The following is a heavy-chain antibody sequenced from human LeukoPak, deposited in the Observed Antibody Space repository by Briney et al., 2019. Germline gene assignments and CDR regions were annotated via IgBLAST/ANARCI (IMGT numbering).Heavy chain of an antibody. CDR2: IKQDRSEK. Sequence: HPGGSLRLSCAASGFTFSSYDMSWVRQAPGKGLELVANIKQDRSEKYYVDSVKGRFTISRDNAKNSLYLQMNSLRAEDTAVYYCAREGLYYYDSSGYYGYYYYMDVWGKGTTVTISS. J-gene: IGHJ6*03. CDR1: GFTFSSYD. V-gene: IGHV3-7*01. D-gene: IGHD3-22*01. CDR3: AREGLYYYDSSGYYGYYYYMDV.